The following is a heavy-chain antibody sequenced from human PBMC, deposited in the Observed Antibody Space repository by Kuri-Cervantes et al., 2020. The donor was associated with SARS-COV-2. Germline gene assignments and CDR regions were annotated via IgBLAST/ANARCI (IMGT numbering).Heavy chain of an antibody. CDR2: ISAYNGNI. CDR3: ARDETTYYDFWSGYYASY. CDR1: GYTFTSYG. J-gene: IGHJ4*02. D-gene: IGHD3-3*01. V-gene: IGHV1-18*01. Sequence: ASVKVSCKASGYTFTSYGISWVRQAPGQGLEWMGWISAYNGNINYAQKLQGRVTMTTDTSTSTAYMELRSLRSDDTAVYYCARDETTYYDFWSGYYASYWGQGALVTVSS.